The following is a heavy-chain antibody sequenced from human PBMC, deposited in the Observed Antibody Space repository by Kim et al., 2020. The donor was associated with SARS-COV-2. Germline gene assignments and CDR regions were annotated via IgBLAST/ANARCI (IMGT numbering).Heavy chain of an antibody. CDR1: GFTFGDYA. D-gene: IGHD6-13*01. Sequence: GGSLRLSCAASGFTFGDYAMHWVRQAPGKGLEWVSGISWNSGSIGYADSVKGRFTISRDNAKNSLYPQMNSLRAEDTALYYCAKVYGIAAAGTTEFDYWGQGTLVTVSS. V-gene: IGHV3-9*01. CDR2: ISWNSGSI. J-gene: IGHJ4*02. CDR3: AKVYGIAAAGTTEFDY.